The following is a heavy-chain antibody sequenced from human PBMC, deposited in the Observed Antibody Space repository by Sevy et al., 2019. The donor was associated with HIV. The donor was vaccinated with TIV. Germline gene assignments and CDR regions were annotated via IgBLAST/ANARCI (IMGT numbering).Heavy chain of an antibody. CDR3: ARDPRGYSYGYYFDY. Sequence: GGSLRLSCAASGFTFSSYAMHWVRQAPGKGLEWVAVISCGGSNKYYADSVKGRFTISRDNSKNTLYLQMNSLRAEDTAVYYCARDPRGYSYGYYFDYWGQGTLVTVSS. V-gene: IGHV3-30-3*01. J-gene: IGHJ4*02. CDR2: ISCGGSNK. D-gene: IGHD5-18*01. CDR1: GFTFSSYA.